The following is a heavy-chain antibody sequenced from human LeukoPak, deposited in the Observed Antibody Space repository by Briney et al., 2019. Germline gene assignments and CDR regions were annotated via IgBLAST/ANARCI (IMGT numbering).Heavy chain of an antibody. D-gene: IGHD6-19*01. Sequence: GGSLRLSCAASGFTFSSYGMHWVRQAPGKGLEWVAVMSYDGSNKYYADSVKGRFTISRDNSKNTLYLQMNSLRAEDTAVYYCAKEGEARLAYFDYWGQGTLVTVSS. CDR2: MSYDGSNK. V-gene: IGHV3-30*18. J-gene: IGHJ4*02. CDR3: AKEGEARLAYFDY. CDR1: GFTFSSYG.